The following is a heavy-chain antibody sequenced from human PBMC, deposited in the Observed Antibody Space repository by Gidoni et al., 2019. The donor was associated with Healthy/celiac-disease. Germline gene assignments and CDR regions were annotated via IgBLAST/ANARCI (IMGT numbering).Heavy chain of an antibody. D-gene: IGHD5-18*01. J-gene: IGHJ4*02. CDR1: GLTFSSYA. Sequence: QVQLVESGGGVVQPGRSLRLSCPASGLTFSSYAMPWVRQAPGKGLEWVAVISYDGSNKYYADSVKGRFTISRDNSKNTLYLQMNSLRAEDTAVYYCARTAMVTAEFDYWGQGTLVTVSS. V-gene: IGHV3-30-3*01. CDR3: ARTAMVTAEFDY. CDR2: ISYDGSNK.